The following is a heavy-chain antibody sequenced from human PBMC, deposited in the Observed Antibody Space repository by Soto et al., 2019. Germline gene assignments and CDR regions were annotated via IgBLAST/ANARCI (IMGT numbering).Heavy chain of an antibody. CDR3: ARADYGDFVCED. V-gene: IGHV2-5*02. CDR1: GFSFITTGVG. J-gene: IGHJ4*02. CDR2: IYWDDDK. D-gene: IGHD4-17*01. Sequence: QITLKESGPTPVKPTQTLTLTCTLSGFSFITTGVGVGWVRQSPGKALEWLALIYWDDDKRYSPSLKRRLTITKDTSKNQVGLSMTNMDPVDTATYYCARADYGDFVCEDWGQGSLVAV.